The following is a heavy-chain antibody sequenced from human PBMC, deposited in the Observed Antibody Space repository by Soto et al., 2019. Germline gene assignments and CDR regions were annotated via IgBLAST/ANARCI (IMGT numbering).Heavy chain of an antibody. CDR1: GFTFRSFT. CDR3: TREAAGGSSVRGWFDP. V-gene: IGHV3-21*01. D-gene: IGHD6-13*01. Sequence: GGSLRLSCAASGFTFRSFTMNWVRQAPGKGLEWVSSISSNSAYIDYTAALRGRFTISRDNDKKSLLLQMNRLRAEDAAVYDCTREAAGGSSVRGWFDPWGQGTLVTVSS. CDR2: ISSNSAYI. J-gene: IGHJ5*02.